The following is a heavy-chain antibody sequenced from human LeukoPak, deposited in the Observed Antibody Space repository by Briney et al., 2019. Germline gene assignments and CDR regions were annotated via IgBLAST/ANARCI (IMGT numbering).Heavy chain of an antibody. Sequence: GGSLRLSCAASGFTFSSYWMNWARQAPGKGLEWVASINHNGNVNYYVDSVKGRFTISRDNAKNSLYLQMSSLRAEDTAVYFCARGGGLDVWGQGATVTVSS. CDR1: GFTFSSYW. V-gene: IGHV3-7*03. J-gene: IGHJ6*02. D-gene: IGHD3-16*01. CDR3: ARGGGLDV. CDR2: INHNGNVN.